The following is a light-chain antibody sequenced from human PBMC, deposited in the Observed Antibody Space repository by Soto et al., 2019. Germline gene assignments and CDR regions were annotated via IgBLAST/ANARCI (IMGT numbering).Light chain of an antibody. J-gene: IGLJ2*01. CDR2: NNN. CDR1: DSNIGKNI. CDR3: AAWDDSLKDV. Sequence: QSVLTQPPSVSGTPGQRVTISCSGRDSNIGKNIVNWYRQLPGTAPKLLIYNNNQRPSGVPDRFSGSKSGTSASLAISGLQSEDEADYYCAAWDDSLKDVFGGGTKVTVL. V-gene: IGLV1-44*01.